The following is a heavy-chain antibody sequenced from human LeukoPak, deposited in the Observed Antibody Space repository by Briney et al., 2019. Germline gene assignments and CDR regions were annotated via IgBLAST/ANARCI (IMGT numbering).Heavy chain of an antibody. CDR2: IYYSGST. D-gene: IGHD3-22*01. V-gene: IGHV4-59*08. CDR1: GGSIRCYY. J-gene: IGHJ4*02. CDR3: ARHDYYGYYFDY. Sequence: SETLSLTCTVSGGSIRCYYWSWIRQAPGKGLEWIGYIYYSGSTNYNPSLQSRVTISVDTSENQFSLKLSSVTAADTAVYYCARHDYYGYYFDYSGQGTLVTVSS.